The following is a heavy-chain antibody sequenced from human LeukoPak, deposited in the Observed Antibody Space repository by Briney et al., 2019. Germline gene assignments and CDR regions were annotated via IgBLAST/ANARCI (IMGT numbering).Heavy chain of an antibody. CDR3: ARQPRVRGLFIH. J-gene: IGHJ1*01. CDR1: GGTFSSYA. D-gene: IGHD3-10*01. CDR2: NIPIFGTA. Sequence: SVKVSCKASGGTFSSYAISWVRQAPGQGLEWMGENIPIFGTANYAQKLQDRVTMTTDTSTSTAYMELRRLRSDDTAVYYCARQPRVRGLFIHGAQDPLVTV. V-gene: IGHV1-69*05.